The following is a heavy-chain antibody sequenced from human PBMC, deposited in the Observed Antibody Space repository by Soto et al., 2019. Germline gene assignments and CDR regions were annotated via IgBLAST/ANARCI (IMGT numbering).Heavy chain of an antibody. CDR3: ARRGGGDYPYYFDY. CDR2: IHYSGST. D-gene: IGHD3-16*01. V-gene: IGHV4-34*01. Sequence: SETLSLTCAVYGGSFSGYYWSWIRQPPGKGLEWIGEIHYSGSTNYNPSLKSRVTISIETSKTQFSLKLRSVTAADTAVYYCARRGGGDYPYYFDYWGQGTLVTVSS. J-gene: IGHJ4*02. CDR1: GGSFSGYY.